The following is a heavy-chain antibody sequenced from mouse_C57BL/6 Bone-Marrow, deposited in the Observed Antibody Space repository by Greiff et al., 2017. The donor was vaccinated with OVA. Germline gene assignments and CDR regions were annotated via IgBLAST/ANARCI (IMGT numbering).Heavy chain of an antibody. CDR3: AIRVVCYAMDY. CDR1: GYTFTSYW. V-gene: IGHV1-64*01. J-gene: IGHJ4*01. CDR2: IHPDSGST. Sequence: QVQLQQPGAELVKPGASVKLSCKASGYTFTSYWMHWVKQRPGQGLEWIGMIHPDSGSTNYNEKFKGKATLTVDKSSSTAYMQLSSLTSEDSAVYFCAIRVVCYAMDYWGQGTSVTVSS.